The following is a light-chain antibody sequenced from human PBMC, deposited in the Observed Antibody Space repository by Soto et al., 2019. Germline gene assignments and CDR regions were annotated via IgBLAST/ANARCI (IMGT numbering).Light chain of an antibody. CDR3: QQYEDIPPT. CDR2: DAS. Sequence: DIQMTQSPSSLTASVGYSFTITCQASQDITNYLNWYQHKPGKAPKLLIYDASNLEPGVPSRFSGRGSGRDFTFTISSLQPEDTATYYCQQYEDIPPTFGQGTRREIK. J-gene: IGKJ5*01. V-gene: IGKV1-33*01. CDR1: QDITNY.